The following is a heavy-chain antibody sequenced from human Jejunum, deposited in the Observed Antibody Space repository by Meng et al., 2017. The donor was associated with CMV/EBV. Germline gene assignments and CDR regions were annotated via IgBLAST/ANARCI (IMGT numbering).Heavy chain of an antibody. CDR1: GGSFNISY. D-gene: IGHD3-10*01. V-gene: IGHV4-34*01. Sequence: TCAVYGGSFNISYWSWIRQPPGKGLEWLGQINHIANTNYNPSLKSRLTMSVDTSKNQFTLNLTSVTAADTAVYYCARGGPHQSGFDFWGQGTLVTVSS. CDR2: INHIANT. J-gene: IGHJ4*02. CDR3: ARGGPHQSGFDF.